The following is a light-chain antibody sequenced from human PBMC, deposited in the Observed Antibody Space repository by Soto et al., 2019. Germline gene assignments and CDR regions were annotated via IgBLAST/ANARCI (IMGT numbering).Light chain of an antibody. J-gene: IGKJ1*01. CDR2: AAS. CDR3: QQYNSYSPT. V-gene: IGKV1-17*01. Sequence: DIQLPQSPSSLSAPVGDRVTITCRASQDIRSALGWYQQKPGKVPKLLIYAASTLQSGVPSRFSGSGSGTEFTLTISSLQPDDSATYYCQQYNSYSPTFGQGTKVDI. CDR1: QDIRSA.